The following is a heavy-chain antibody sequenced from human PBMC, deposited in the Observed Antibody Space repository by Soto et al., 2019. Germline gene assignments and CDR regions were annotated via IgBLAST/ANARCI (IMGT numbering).Heavy chain of an antibody. CDR3: ARHLNGDYGYNYYYYYMDV. CDR2: IYPGDSDT. D-gene: IGHD4-17*01. Sequence: GESLKISCKGSGYSFTSYWIGWVRQMPGKGLEWMGIIYPGDSDTRYSPSFQGQVTISADKSISTAYLQWSSLKASDTAMYYCARHLNGDYGYNYYYYYMDVWGKGTTVTVSS. J-gene: IGHJ6*03. CDR1: GYSFTSYW. V-gene: IGHV5-51*01.